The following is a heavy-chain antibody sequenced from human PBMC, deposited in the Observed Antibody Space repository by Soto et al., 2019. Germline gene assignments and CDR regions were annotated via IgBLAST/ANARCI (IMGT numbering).Heavy chain of an antibody. J-gene: IGHJ4*02. V-gene: IGHV1-69*01. CDR3: ARHLYDYVWGSYRH. CDR1: GYIFKNYA. D-gene: IGHD3-16*02. CDR2: IIPVFGTP. Sequence: QVQLVQSGAEVKETGSSVKVSCKSSGYIFKNYAVTWLRQAPGQGLEWMGGIIPVFGTPDYSQKFRGRGTITADESTRTVYMELRSLTSEDTAVYYCARHLYDYVWGSYRHWGQGTLVTVSS.